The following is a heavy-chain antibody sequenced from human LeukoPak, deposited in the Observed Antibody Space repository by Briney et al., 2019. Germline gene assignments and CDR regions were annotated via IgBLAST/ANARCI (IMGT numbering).Heavy chain of an antibody. CDR3: ASMGATTVDYFDY. Sequence: PGGSLRLSCAASGFTFSSYGMHWVRQAPGKGLEWVAVISYDGSNKYYADSVKGRFTISRDNSKNTLYLQMNSLRAEDTAEYYCASMGATTVDYFDYWGQGTLVTVSS. V-gene: IGHV3-30*03. J-gene: IGHJ4*02. CDR2: ISYDGSNK. CDR1: GFTFSSYG. D-gene: IGHD1-26*01.